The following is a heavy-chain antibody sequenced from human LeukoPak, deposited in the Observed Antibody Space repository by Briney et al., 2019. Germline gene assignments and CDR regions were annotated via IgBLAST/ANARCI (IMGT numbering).Heavy chain of an antibody. J-gene: IGHJ3*02. V-gene: IGHV4-59*08. D-gene: IGHD3-22*01. CDR1: GGSISTYY. CDR3: ARHCPYDSGGYQGDFDI. Sequence: PSETLSLTCTLSGGSISTYYWSWIRQPPGKGLEWLAYIHNSGRTNYNPSLKSRLTISLDTSKKQFSLNVRSVTAADTAVYYCARHCPYDSGGYQGDFDIWGQGTMVTVSS. CDR2: IHNSGRT.